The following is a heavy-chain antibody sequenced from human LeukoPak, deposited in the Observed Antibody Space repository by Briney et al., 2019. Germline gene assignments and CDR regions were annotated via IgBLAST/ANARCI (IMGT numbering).Heavy chain of an antibody. J-gene: IGHJ4*02. CDR2: MNPNSGNT. CDR3: ARGLPIRSYSGYLRRIFDY. V-gene: IGHV1-8*01. CDR1: GYTFTSCD. Sequence: ASVKVSCKASGYTFTSCDINWVRQATGQGLEWMGWMNPNSGNTGYAQKFQGRVTMTRNTSISTAYMELSSLRSEDTAVYYCARGLPIRSYSGYLRRIFDYWGQGTLVTVSS. D-gene: IGHD5-12*01.